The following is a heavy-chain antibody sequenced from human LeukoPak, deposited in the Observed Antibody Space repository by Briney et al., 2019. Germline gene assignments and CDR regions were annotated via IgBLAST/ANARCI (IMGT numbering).Heavy chain of an antibody. V-gene: IGHV3-23*01. CDR3: VVDTTLAFYFDY. Sequence: GGSLRLSCAASGFTFSSYAMGWVRQAPGKGLEWVSTVSGSGGSIYYADSVKGRFTISRNNSKNTVYLQMNSLRAEDTAVYYCVVDTTLAFYFDYWGQGTLVTVSS. J-gene: IGHJ4*02. D-gene: IGHD5-18*01. CDR1: GFTFSSYA. CDR2: VSGSGGSI.